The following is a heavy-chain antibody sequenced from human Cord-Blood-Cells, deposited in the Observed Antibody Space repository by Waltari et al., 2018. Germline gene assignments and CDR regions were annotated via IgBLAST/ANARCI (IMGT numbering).Heavy chain of an antibody. D-gene: IGHD5-18*01. Sequence: QVQLVQSGAEVKKHGASVKVSCKASGYTFTGYYMHWVRQAPGQGLEWRGWINRNSGGTNYAQKFHGRVTMTMYTSISTAYMELSRLRSDDTAVYYCARMLRGYSYDDAFDIWGQGTMVTVSS. J-gene: IGHJ3*02. CDR3: ARMLRGYSYDDAFDI. V-gene: IGHV1-2*02. CDR1: GYTFTGYY. CDR2: INRNSGGT.